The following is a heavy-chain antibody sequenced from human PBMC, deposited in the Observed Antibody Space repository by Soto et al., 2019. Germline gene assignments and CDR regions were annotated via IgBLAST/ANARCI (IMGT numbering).Heavy chain of an antibody. CDR1: GGSLSSYP. J-gene: IGHJ6*03. D-gene: IGHD2-8*02. Sequence: QVQLVQSGSEVKNPGSSVKVSCRASGGSLSSYPITWVRQAPGQGLEWMGRIIPIVGLTNYAQKFQGRVTITADKSTSTAYMELSSLRSDDTAVYYCARPTGGHDSGGNYMDVWGKGTKVIVSS. CDR3: ARPTGGHDSGGNYMDV. V-gene: IGHV1-69*02. CDR2: IIPIVGLT.